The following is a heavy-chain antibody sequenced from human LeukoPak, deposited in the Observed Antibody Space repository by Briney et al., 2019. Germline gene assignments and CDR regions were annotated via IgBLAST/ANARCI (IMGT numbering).Heavy chain of an antibody. D-gene: IGHD4-23*01. Sequence: GGSLRLSCAVSGFTFSSYWVHWVRQAPGKGLVWVSRIDRDGSRINYADSVKGRFTISRDNGKNTLFLQMNSLSAEDAAVYYCVRGNDYGGPHYWGQGTLVTVSS. V-gene: IGHV3-74*01. CDR2: IDRDGSRI. J-gene: IGHJ4*02. CDR1: GFTFSSYW. CDR3: VRGNDYGGPHY.